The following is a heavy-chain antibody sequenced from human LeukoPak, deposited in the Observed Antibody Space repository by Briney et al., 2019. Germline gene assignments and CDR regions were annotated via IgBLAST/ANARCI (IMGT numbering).Heavy chain of an antibody. Sequence: ASVKVSCKASGYTFTGYYMHWVRQAPGQGLEWMGWINPNSGGTNYAQKFQGRVTMTTDTSTSTAYMELRSLRSDDTAVYYCARDGQWLVPDYWGQGTLVTVSS. CDR3: ARDGQWLVPDY. CDR1: GYTFTGYY. J-gene: IGHJ4*02. V-gene: IGHV1-2*02. D-gene: IGHD6-19*01. CDR2: INPNSGGT.